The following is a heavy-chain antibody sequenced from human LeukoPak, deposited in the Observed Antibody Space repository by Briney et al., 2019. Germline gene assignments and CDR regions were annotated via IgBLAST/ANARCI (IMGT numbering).Heavy chain of an antibody. CDR1: GFAFDDYA. J-gene: IGHJ4*02. CDR2: ISGDGGST. D-gene: IGHD3-9*01. CDR3: AKDKNDILTGSFDY. V-gene: IGHV3-43*02. Sequence: GGSLRLSCAASGFAFDDYAMHWVRQAPGKGLEWVSLISGDGGSTYYADSVKGRFTISRDNSKNSLYLQMNSLRTEDTALYYCAKDKNDILTGSFDYWGQGTLVTVSS.